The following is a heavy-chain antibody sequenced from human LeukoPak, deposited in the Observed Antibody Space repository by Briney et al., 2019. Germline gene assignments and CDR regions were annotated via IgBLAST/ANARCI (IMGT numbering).Heavy chain of an antibody. CDR3: ARRPYYDFWSGYWTSQYYYYYGKDV. D-gene: IGHD3-3*01. Sequence: ASVKVSCKASGYTFTSYDINWVRQATGQGLEWMGWMNPNSGNTGYPQKFQGRVTMTRNTSISTAYMELSSLRSEDTAVYYCARRPYYDFWSGYWTSQYYYYYGKDVWGQGTTVTVPS. J-gene: IGHJ6*02. CDR2: MNPNSGNT. CDR1: GYTFTSYD. V-gene: IGHV1-8*01.